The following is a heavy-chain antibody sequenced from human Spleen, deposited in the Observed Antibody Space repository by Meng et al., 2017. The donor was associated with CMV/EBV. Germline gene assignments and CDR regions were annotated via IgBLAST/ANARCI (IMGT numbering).Heavy chain of an antibody. Sequence: VQLAQSVADVTKPGASVTCSCKASCYTLTSYGISWVRQAPGQGLEWMGWISAYNGNTNYAQKLQGRVTMTTDTSTSTAYMELRSLRSDDTAVYYCARVSPAYSSGWYHGYWGQGTLVTVSS. CDR2: ISAYNGNT. J-gene: IGHJ4*02. CDR3: ARVSPAYSSGWYHGY. V-gene: IGHV1-18*01. D-gene: IGHD6-19*01. CDR1: CYTLTSYG.